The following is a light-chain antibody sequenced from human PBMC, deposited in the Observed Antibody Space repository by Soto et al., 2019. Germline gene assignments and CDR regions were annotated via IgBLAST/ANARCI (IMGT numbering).Light chain of an antibody. Sequence: EIVMTQSPATLSLSPGETATLSCRASQSVHSNLAWFQQHPGQAPRLLIYGASSRATGIPGSFSGTGSETEFTLTISNLQSEDFAVYYCQQYNRWPLTFGGGTKVDI. CDR1: QSVHSN. V-gene: IGKV3-15*01. CDR2: GAS. J-gene: IGKJ4*01. CDR3: QQYNRWPLT.